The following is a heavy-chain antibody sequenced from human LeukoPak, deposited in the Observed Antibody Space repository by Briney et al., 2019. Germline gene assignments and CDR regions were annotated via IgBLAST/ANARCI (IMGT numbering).Heavy chain of an antibody. CDR2: INHSGST. D-gene: IGHD3-16*02. CDR3: ARTITFGGVIVIPDYFDY. CDR1: GGSFSGYY. Sequence: SETLSLTCAVYGGSFSGYYWSWIRQPPGKGLEWIGEINHSGSTNYNPSLKSRVTISVDTSKNQFSLKLSSVTAADTAVYYCARTITFGGVIVIPDYFDYWGQGTLVTVSS. V-gene: IGHV4-34*01. J-gene: IGHJ4*02.